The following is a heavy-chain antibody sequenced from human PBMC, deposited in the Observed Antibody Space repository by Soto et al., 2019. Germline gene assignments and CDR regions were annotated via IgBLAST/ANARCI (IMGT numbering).Heavy chain of an antibody. CDR2: INPSGGST. Sequence: QVQLVQSGAEVKKPGASVKVSCKASGYTFTSYYMHWVRQAPGQGLVWMGIINPSGGSTSYAQKFQGSVTMTRDTSTSAVYMELSSLRSEDTAVYYCARDAKVRDGYRGAFDIWGQGTMVTVSS. D-gene: IGHD2-21*01. J-gene: IGHJ3*02. CDR3: ARDAKVRDGYRGAFDI. V-gene: IGHV1-46*01. CDR1: GYTFTSYY.